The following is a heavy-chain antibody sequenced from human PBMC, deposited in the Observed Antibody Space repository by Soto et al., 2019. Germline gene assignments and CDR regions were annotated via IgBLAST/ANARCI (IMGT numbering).Heavy chain of an antibody. CDR3: ARRGYYDSSGSNDAFDT. CDR1: GGSISSRNW. CDR2: IYYSGNT. V-gene: IGHV4-4*02. D-gene: IGHD3-22*01. J-gene: IGHJ3*02. Sequence: QVQLQESGPGLVEPSGTLSLTCAVFGGSISSRNWWSWVRQSPGKGLEWVGEIYYSGNTNYNPSLTSRVTISVDKSKNQFSLKLNSVTAADTAVYHCARRGYYDSSGSNDAFDTWGHGTMVTVSS.